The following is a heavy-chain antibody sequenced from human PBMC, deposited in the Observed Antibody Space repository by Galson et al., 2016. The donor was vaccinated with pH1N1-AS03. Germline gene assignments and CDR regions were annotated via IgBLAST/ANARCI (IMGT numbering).Heavy chain of an antibody. CDR2: TYCRSRCYY. J-gene: IGHJ3*01. CDR3: ARAAGRNGATCHATCESFDF. V-gene: IGHV6-1*01. Sequence: CAISGDSVSSHSAAWNWIRQSPSRGLEWLGRTYCRSRCYYDYAVSVKSRITIESDTSKNQFTLQLNSVTSEDTAVYYCARAAGRNGATCHATCESFDFWGQGTKVTVSS. CDR1: GDSVSSHSAA. D-gene: IGHD3-10*01.